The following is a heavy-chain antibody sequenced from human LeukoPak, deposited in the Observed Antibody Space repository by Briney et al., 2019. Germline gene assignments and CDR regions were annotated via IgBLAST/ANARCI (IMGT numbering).Heavy chain of an antibody. CDR3: ASPTGGCCSGGSCYSRDYWFDP. CDR2: IIPIFGTA. CDR1: GGTFSSYT. Sequence: SVKVSCKTSGGTFSSYTISWVRQAPGQGLEWMGGIIPIFGTANYAQKFQGRVTITADKSTSTAYMELSSLRSEDTAVYYCASPTGGCCSGGSCYSRDYWFDPWGQGTLVTVSS. V-gene: IGHV1-69*06. J-gene: IGHJ5*02. D-gene: IGHD2-15*01.